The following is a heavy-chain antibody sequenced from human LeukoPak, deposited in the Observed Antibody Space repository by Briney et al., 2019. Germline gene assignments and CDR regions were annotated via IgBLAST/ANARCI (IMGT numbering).Heavy chain of an antibody. CDR3: ARKTYCSGGRCYGENWFDP. Sequence: PSETLSLTCTVSGDSLSNIRYYWVWIRQPPGKGPEWIGSISYSGTTYDNPSLKSRITMSVDPSNSLFSLTLTSVTAADTAVYYCARKTYCSGGRCYGENWFDPWGQGILVTVSS. J-gene: IGHJ5*02. D-gene: IGHD2-15*01. V-gene: IGHV4-39*01. CDR2: ISYSGTT. CDR1: GDSLSNIRYY.